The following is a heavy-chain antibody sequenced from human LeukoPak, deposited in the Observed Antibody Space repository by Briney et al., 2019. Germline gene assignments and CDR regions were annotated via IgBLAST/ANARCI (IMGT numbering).Heavy chain of an antibody. Sequence: PGGSLRLSCAASGFTVSGNYMSWVRQAPGKGLEWVSVIYAGGSTYYADSVKGRFTISRDNSKNTLYLQMSSLRAEDTAVYYCARGFCSGGSCYDFDYWGQGTLVTVSS. J-gene: IGHJ4*02. D-gene: IGHD2-15*01. V-gene: IGHV3-53*01. CDR1: GFTVSGNY. CDR3: ARGFCSGGSCYDFDY. CDR2: IYAGGST.